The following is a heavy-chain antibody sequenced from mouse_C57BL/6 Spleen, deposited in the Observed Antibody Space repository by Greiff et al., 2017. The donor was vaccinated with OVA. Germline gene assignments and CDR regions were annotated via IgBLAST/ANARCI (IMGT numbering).Heavy chain of an antibody. CDR2: ISSGSSTI. CDR1: GFTYSDYG. V-gene: IGHV5-17*01. CDR3: ARGEGRSSYAMDY. Sequence: EVKLVESGGGLVKPGGSLKLSCAASGFTYSDYGMHWVRQAPEKGLEWVAYISSGSSTIYYADTVKGRFTISRDNAKNTLFLQMTSLRSEDTAMYYCARGEGRSSYAMDYWGQGTSVTVSS. D-gene: IGHD1-1*01. J-gene: IGHJ4*01.